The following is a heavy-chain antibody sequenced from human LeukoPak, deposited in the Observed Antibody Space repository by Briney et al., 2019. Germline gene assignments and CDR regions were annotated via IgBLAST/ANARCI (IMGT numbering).Heavy chain of an antibody. D-gene: IGHD3-9*01. CDR3: ARDGVGYVEGREYYDILTGSWRLDY. CDR1: GYTFTSYG. CDR2: ISAYNGNT. Sequence: GASVKVSSKASGYTFTSYGISWVRQAPGQGLEWMGWISAYNGNTNYAQKLQGRVTMTTDTSTSTAYMELRSLRSDDTAVYYCARDGVGYVEGREYYDILTGSWRLDYWGQGTLVTVSS. J-gene: IGHJ4*02. V-gene: IGHV1-18*01.